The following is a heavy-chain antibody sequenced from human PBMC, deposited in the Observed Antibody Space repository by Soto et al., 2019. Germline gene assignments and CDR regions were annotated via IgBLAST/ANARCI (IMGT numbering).Heavy chain of an antibody. J-gene: IGHJ3*02. CDR1: SGSISSGGYY. V-gene: IGHV4-31*03. CDR3: ARDPQGRDRYKKQAFDI. Sequence: SDTLSLTCTVSSGSISSGGYYWSWIRQHPGKGLEWIAYIYYSGSTYYKPSLKSRVTISVDTSKNKFSLKLSSVTAADTAVYYCARDPQGRDRYKKQAFDICGQGTMVTV. D-gene: IGHD1-1*01. CDR2: IYYSGST.